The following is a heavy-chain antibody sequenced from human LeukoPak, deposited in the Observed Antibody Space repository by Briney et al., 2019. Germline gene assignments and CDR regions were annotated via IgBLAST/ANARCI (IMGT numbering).Heavy chain of an antibody. V-gene: IGHV3-48*03. CDR1: GFTFSSYE. Sequence: GGSLRLSCAASGFTFSSYEMNWVRQAPGKGLEWVSYISSSGSTIYYADSVKGRFTISRDNAKNSLYLQMNSLRAEDTALYFCVKAYRTGRWLPLDYWGQGTLVTVSS. D-gene: IGHD5-24*01. CDR3: VKAYRTGRWLPLDY. CDR2: ISSSGSTI. J-gene: IGHJ4*02.